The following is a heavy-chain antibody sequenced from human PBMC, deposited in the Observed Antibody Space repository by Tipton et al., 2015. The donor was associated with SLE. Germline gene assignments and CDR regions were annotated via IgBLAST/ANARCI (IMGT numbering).Heavy chain of an antibody. CDR1: GYTFTDYY. CDR3: VRELVGGHFDY. D-gene: IGHD3-16*01. CDR2: IIPSGGST. Sequence: QSGPEVKKPGAPMKVSCKASGYTFTDYYIHWVRQVPGQGLEWMGIIIPSGGSTNYAQKFQGRVTMTRDTSTSTVYMELSSPTSEDTAVYYCVRELVGGHFDYWGQGTLVTVSS. V-gene: IGHV1-46*01. J-gene: IGHJ4*02.